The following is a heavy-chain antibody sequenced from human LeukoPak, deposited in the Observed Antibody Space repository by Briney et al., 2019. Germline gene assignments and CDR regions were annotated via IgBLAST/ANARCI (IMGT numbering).Heavy chain of an antibody. Sequence: AGGSLRLSCAASGFTFSAYAMSWVRQAPEKGLEWVSAISGSGGGTYYPDSLKGRFTISRDNSKNTLYLQMNSLRAEDTAVYYCAKYGTYYYDSSGYYGYWGQGTLVTVSS. V-gene: IGHV3-23*01. D-gene: IGHD3-22*01. J-gene: IGHJ4*02. CDR2: ISGSGGGT. CDR3: AKYGTYYYDSSGYYGY. CDR1: GFTFSAYA.